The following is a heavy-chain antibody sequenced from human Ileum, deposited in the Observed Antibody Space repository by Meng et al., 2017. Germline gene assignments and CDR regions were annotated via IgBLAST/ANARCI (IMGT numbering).Heavy chain of an antibody. CDR3: AASLDGNRFDP. Sequence: VQLQESGPGLVKSSQTLSLTCTFSGGSISSGDYYWSWIRQPPGKGLEWIGYIFDTGPPSYSPPLRSRLSISMDTSKNQFSLRLTSVSAADTAVYYCAASLDGNRFDPWGQGTLVTVSS. J-gene: IGHJ5*02. D-gene: IGHD1-26*01. CDR1: GGSISSGDYY. CDR2: IFDTGPP. V-gene: IGHV4-30-4*01.